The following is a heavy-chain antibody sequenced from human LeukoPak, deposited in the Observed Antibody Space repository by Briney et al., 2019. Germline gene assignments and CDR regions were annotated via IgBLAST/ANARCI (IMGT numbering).Heavy chain of an antibody. CDR1: GFTFSSYS. CDR3: ARDRILHGMDV. J-gene: IGHJ6*02. Sequence: GGSLRLSCAASGFTFSSYSMNWVRQAPGKGLEWVSYISSSGSTIYYADSVKGRFTISRDNAKNSLYLQMNSLRAEDTAVYYCARDRILHGMDVWGQGTTVTVSS. D-gene: IGHD2-15*01. V-gene: IGHV3-48*04. CDR2: ISSSGSTI.